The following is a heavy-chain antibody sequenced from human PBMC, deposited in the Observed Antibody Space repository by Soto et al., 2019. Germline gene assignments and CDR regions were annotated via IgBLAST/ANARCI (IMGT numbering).Heavy chain of an antibody. CDR3: VRGSTRDY. CDR1: GFTFSNYW. Sequence: AASGFTFSNYWMHWVRQASEKGLVWVSRINSDGSSTTYADSVKGRFTISRDNAKNTLYLQMNSLRDEDTALYYCVRGSTRDYWGQGTLVTVSS. J-gene: IGHJ4*02. V-gene: IGHV3-74*01. CDR2: INSDGSST.